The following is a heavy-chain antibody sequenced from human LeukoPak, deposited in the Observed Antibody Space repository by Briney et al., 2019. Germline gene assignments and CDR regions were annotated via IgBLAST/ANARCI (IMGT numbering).Heavy chain of an antibody. CDR2: LDPEDGET. Sequence: ASVKVSCKVSGYTLTELSMHWVRQAPGKGLEWMGGLDPEDGETIYAQKFQGRVTMTEDTSTDTAYMELSSLRSEDTAVYYCATTGAIYGGNSNEYYFDYWGQGTLVTVSS. CDR1: GYTLTELS. D-gene: IGHD4-23*01. V-gene: IGHV1-24*01. J-gene: IGHJ4*02. CDR3: ATTGAIYGGNSNEYYFDY.